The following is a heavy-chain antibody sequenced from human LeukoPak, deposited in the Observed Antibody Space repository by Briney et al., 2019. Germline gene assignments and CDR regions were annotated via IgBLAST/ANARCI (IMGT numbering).Heavy chain of an antibody. CDR2: ISSSGNTI. V-gene: IGHV3-11*01. CDR1: GFTFSDYY. D-gene: IGHD6-19*01. Sequence: GGSLRLSCAASGFTFSDYYMSWIRQAPGKGLEWVSYISSSGNTIYYADSVKGRFAISRDNAKNSLYLQMNSLRAEDTAVYYCARGPKEEQWLDYYYYGMDVWGQGTTVTVSS. CDR3: ARGPKEEQWLDYYYYGMDV. J-gene: IGHJ6*02.